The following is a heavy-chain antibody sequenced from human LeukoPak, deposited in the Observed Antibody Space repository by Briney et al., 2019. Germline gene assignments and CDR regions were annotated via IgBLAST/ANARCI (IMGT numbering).Heavy chain of an antibody. J-gene: IGHJ3*02. V-gene: IGHV1-8*01. D-gene: IGHD3-9*01. CDR2: MNPNSSNT. CDR3: ARGRHWELRYFDWLAPDAFDI. Sequence: ASVKLSCKASGYTFTSYDINWVRQATGQGLEWMGWMNPNSSNTGYAQKFQGRVIMTRNTSISTAYMEMSSLRSEDTAVYYCARGRHWELRYFDWLAPDAFDIWGQGTVVTVSS. CDR1: GYTFTSYD.